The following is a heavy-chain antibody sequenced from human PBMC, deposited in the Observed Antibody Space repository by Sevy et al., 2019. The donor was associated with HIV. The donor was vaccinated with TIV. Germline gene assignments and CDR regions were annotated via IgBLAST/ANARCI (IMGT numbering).Heavy chain of an antibody. CDR2: INPNSGGT. CDR1: GYTFSNYY. CDR3: ARERITMVEGVFITTYYHYGMDV. Sequence: ASVKVSCKASGYTFSNYYMDWVRQAPGQRLEWMGRINPNSGGTNYAQKFQGRVTMTRDTSIRTAYMELTRLRSDDTAVYYCARERITMVEGVFITTYYHYGMDVWGQGTTVTVSS. D-gene: IGHD3-10*01. J-gene: IGHJ6*02. V-gene: IGHV1-2*06.